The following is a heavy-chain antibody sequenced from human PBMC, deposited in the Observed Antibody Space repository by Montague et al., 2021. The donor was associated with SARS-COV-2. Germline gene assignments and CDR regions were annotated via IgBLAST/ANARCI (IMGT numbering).Heavy chain of an antibody. Sequence: SLRLSCAASGFTFNTYAMSWVRQAPGKGLEWVSVIYSCCSYTYYADSVKGRFTISRDNSQNTLYLQMNRLRAEDTAVYYCAQSPRAYSYAFYYWGQGTLVTVSA. V-gene: IGHV3-23*03. CDR3: AQSPRAYSYAFYY. CDR2: IYSCCSYT. J-gene: IGHJ4*02. CDR1: GFTFNTYA. D-gene: IGHD5-18*01.